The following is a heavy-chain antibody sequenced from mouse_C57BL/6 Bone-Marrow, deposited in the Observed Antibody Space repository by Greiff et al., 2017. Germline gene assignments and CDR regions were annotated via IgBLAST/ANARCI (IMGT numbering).Heavy chain of an antibody. J-gene: IGHJ4*01. CDR3: ARPVVDRFYYYAMDY. D-gene: IGHD1-1*01. V-gene: IGHV1-64*01. CDR1: GYTFTSYW. Sequence: VQLQQPGAELVKPGASVKLSCKASGYTFTSYWMHWVKQRPGQGLEWIGMIHPNSGSTNYNEKFKSKATLTVDKSSSTAYMQLSSLTSEDSAVYYCARPVVDRFYYYAMDYWGQGTSVTVSS. CDR2: IHPNSGST.